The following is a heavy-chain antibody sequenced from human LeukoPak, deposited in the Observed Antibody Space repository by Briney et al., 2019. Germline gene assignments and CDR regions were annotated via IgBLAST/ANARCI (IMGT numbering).Heavy chain of an antibody. V-gene: IGHV4-39*01. Sequence: SETLSLTCTVSGGSISSSSYYWGWIRQPPGKGLEWVGSSYYSGSTYYNPSLKSRVTISVDTSKNQFSLKLSSVTAADTAVYYCANYYGSGTYYKYFQHWGQGTLVTVSS. D-gene: IGHD3-10*01. CDR1: GGSISSSSYY. CDR3: ANYYGSGTYYKYFQH. J-gene: IGHJ1*01. CDR2: SYYSGST.